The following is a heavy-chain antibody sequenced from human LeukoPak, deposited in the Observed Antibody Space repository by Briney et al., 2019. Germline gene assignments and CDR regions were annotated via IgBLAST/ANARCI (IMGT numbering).Heavy chain of an antibody. V-gene: IGHV4-59*08. CDR3: ARQRGTTGTDKDKYYYYGMDV. CDR1: GGSISSYY. CDR2: IYYSGST. Sequence: PSETLSLTCTVSGGSISSYYWSWIRQPPGKGLEWIGYIYYSGSTNYNPSLKSRVTISVDTSKNQFSLKLSSVTAADTAVYYCARQRGTTGTDKDKYYYYGMDVWGQGTLVTVAS. J-gene: IGHJ6*02. D-gene: IGHD1-1*01.